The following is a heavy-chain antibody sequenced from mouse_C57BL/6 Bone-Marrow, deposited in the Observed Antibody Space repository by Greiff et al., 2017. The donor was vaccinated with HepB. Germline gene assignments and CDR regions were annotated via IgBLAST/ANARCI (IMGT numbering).Heavy chain of an antibody. Sequence: VQLQQSGAELVRPGPSVKVSCKASGYAFTNYLIEWVKQRPGQGLEWIGVINPGSGGTNYNEKFKGKATLTADKSSSTAYMQLSSLTSEDSAVYFCARWGYGSSSAWFAYWGQGTLVTVSA. D-gene: IGHD1-1*01. CDR3: ARWGYGSSSAWFAY. V-gene: IGHV1-54*01. J-gene: IGHJ3*01. CDR1: GYAFTNYL. CDR2: INPGSGGT.